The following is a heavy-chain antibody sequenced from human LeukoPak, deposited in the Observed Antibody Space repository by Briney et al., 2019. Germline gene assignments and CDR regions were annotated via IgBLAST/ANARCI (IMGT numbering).Heavy chain of an antibody. V-gene: IGHV4-59*11. CDR1: GGSISSHF. D-gene: IGHD1-26*01. CDR2: IYYSGST. CDR3: ARALVGGDAFDI. J-gene: IGHJ3*02. Sequence: SETLSLTCTVSGGSISSHFWSWIRQPPGKGLEWIGYIYYSGSTNYNPSLQSRVTISVDTSKNQFSLKLSSVTAADTAVYYCARALVGGDAFDIWGQGTMVTVSS.